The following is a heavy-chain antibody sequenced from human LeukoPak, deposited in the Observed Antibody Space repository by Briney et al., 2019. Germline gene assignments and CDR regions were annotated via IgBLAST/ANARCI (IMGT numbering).Heavy chain of an antibody. Sequence: PSETLSDTCLDSRGSLIRNYWSWIRPPPGRGLEWIVSSGSTSYNSSLKRRVTISVHTSKKQFSRKLTSGTAADAAVYYWARVRQSLEDIDCWGQGTLVSVSS. V-gene: IGHV4-59*01. CDR2: SGST. J-gene: IGHJ4*02. CDR1: RGSLIRNY. CDR3: ARVRQSLEDIDC. D-gene: IGHD6-19*01.